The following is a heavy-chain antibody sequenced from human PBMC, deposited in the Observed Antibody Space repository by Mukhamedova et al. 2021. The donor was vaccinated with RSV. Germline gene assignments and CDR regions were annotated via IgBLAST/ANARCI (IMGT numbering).Heavy chain of an antibody. Sequence: INGDGSSTNYADSVMGRFTISRDNAKNTLYLQMNSLRPEDTAIYYCTRVGGGDWGQGTLVTVPS. CDR2: INGDGSST. CDR3: TRVGGGD. V-gene: IGHV3-74*01. D-gene: IGHD3-10*01. J-gene: IGHJ1*01.